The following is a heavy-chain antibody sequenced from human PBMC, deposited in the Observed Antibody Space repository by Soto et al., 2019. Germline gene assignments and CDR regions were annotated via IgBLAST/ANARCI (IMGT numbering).Heavy chain of an antibody. Sequence: EVQLLESGGGLVQPGGSLRLSCAASGFTFSSYAMSWVRQAPGKGLEWVSAISGSGGSTYYADSVKGRFTISRDNSKNTLYLKRNGLRAEDTAVYYCANDYIAGRRIAGAFDIGGKGTMFTVSS. V-gene: IGHV3-23*01. J-gene: IGHJ3*02. D-gene: IGHD1-26*01. CDR3: ANDYIAGRRIAGAFDI. CDR2: ISGSGGST. CDR1: GFTFSSYA.